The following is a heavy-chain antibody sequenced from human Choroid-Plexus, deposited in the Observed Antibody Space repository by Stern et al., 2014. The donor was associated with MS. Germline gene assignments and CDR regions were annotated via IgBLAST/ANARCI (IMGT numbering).Heavy chain of an antibody. CDR1: GYRFSSYW. CDR2: NHPGDSDN. J-gene: IGHJ3*02. CDR3: ASFSGSHSASFDM. V-gene: IGHV5-51*01. D-gene: IGHD1-26*01. Sequence: EVQLVESGAEVKKAGESLKISCKGDGYRFSSYWIGWVRQMPGKGLEWMGINHPGDSDNRYSPSFQGQVTISADKSISTAYLQWSRLKASDTAMYFCASFSGSHSASFDMWGPWTMVTVSS.